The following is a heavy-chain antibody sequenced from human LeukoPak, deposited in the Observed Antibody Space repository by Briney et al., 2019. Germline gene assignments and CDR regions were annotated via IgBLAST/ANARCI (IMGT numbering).Heavy chain of an antibody. Sequence: SETLSLTCAVYGGSFSGYYWSWIRQPPGKGLEWIGEINHSGSTNYNPSLKSRVTISVDTSKNQFSLKLSSVTAADTAVYYCARDSPGIQLWYDWFDPWGQGTLVTVSS. D-gene: IGHD5-18*01. J-gene: IGHJ5*02. CDR1: GGSFSGYY. CDR2: INHSGST. V-gene: IGHV4-34*01. CDR3: ARDSPGIQLWYDWFDP.